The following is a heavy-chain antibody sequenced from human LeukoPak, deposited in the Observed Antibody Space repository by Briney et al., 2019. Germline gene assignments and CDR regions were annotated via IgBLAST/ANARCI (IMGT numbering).Heavy chain of an antibody. Sequence: GGSLRLSCAASGFTLSNYWMSWVRQAPGKGLEWVANIKQDGREKYYVDSVKGRFTISRDNAKNSLYLQMSSLRAEDTAVYYCARAGAHYLQYYMDVWGKGTTVTVSS. CDR2: IKQDGREK. CDR1: GFTLSNYW. CDR3: ARAGAHYLQYYMDV. J-gene: IGHJ6*03. V-gene: IGHV3-7*01. D-gene: IGHD3-10*01.